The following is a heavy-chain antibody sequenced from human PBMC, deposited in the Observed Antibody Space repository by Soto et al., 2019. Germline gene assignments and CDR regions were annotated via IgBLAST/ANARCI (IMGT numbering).Heavy chain of an antibody. J-gene: IGHJ5*02. V-gene: IGHV4-34*01. CDR1: GGSFSGYY. Sequence: QVQLQQWAAGLLKPSETLSLTCAVYGGSFSGYYWSWIRQPPGKGLEWIGEINHSGSTNYNPCLKRRGTISVDTSKNQFSLKLSSVTAADTAVYYCARDPWFDPWGQGTLVTVSS. CDR2: INHSGST. CDR3: ARDPWFDP.